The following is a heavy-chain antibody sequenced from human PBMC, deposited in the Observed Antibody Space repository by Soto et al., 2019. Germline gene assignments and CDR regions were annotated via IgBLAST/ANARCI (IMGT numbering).Heavy chain of an antibody. CDR1: GGTFSSYA. CDR3: AREVPGIAAADIYGY. J-gene: IGHJ4*02. CDR2: IIPIFGTA. Sequence: QVQLVQSGAEVKKPGSSVKVSCKASGGTFSSYAISWVRQAPGQGLEWMGGIIPIFGTANYAQKFQGRVTIPADESTSTAYMELSSLSSEDTAVYYCAREVPGIAAADIYGYWGQGTLVTVSS. V-gene: IGHV1-69*01. D-gene: IGHD6-13*01.